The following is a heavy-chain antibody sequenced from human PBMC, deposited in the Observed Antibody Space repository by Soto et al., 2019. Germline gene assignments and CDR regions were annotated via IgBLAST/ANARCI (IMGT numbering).Heavy chain of an antibody. Sequence: SETLSLTCAVYGGSFSGYYWSWIRQPPGKGLEWIGEINHSGSTNYNPSLKSRVTISVDTSKNQFSLKLSSVTAADTAVYYCARLLSVGATRLYYYYGMDVWGQGTTVTVSS. CDR3: ARLLSVGATRLYYYYGMDV. V-gene: IGHV4-34*01. D-gene: IGHD1-26*01. CDR1: GGSFSGYY. J-gene: IGHJ6*02. CDR2: INHSGST.